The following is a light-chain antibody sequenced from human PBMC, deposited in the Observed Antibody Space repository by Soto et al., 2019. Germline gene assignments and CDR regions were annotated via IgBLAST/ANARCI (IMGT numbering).Light chain of an antibody. CDR2: GAS. Sequence: ESVLAQSPGTLSLSPGERATLSCRTSQSVTNKFLAWYQQKPGQAPRLLMFGASSRATGIPDRFSGSGSETDFTLTISRLQPEDLALYYCHRYGSSAFGGGTKVEIK. CDR3: HRYGSSA. V-gene: IGKV3-20*01. CDR1: QSVTNKF. J-gene: IGKJ4*01.